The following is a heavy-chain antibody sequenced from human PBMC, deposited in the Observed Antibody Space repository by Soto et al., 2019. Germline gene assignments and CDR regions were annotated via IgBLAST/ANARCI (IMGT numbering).Heavy chain of an antibody. D-gene: IGHD6-19*01. CDR1: GGSISSYY. CDR2: IYSSGST. J-gene: IGHJ6*02. CDR3: ARSRLVTIRGAYYYYYGMDV. Sequence: SETLSLTCTVSGGSISSYYWSWIRQPPGKGLEWIGYIYSSGSTNYNPSLKSRVTISVDTSKNQFSLKLSSVTAADTAVYYCARSRLVTIRGAYYYYYGMDVWGQGTTVTVSS. V-gene: IGHV4-59*01.